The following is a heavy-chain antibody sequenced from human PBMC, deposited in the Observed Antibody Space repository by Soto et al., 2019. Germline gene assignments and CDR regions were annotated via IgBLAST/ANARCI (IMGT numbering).Heavy chain of an antibody. Sequence: QVQLVESGGDLVKPGGSLRLSCAASGFTFSDYYMSWIRQAPGKGLEWVSYISSGGSTIYYADSVKGRFTISRDNAKNSLYLQMNSLRVDDTAVYYCAREAGHYDILTGYVREYGMDVWGQGTTVTVSS. CDR3: AREAGHYDILTGYVREYGMDV. D-gene: IGHD3-9*01. J-gene: IGHJ6*02. CDR1: GFTFSDYY. CDR2: ISSGGSTI. V-gene: IGHV3-11*01.